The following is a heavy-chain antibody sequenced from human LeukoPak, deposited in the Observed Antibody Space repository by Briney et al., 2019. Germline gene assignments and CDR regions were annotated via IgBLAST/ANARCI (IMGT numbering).Heavy chain of an antibody. CDR2: ISGSGGST. Sequence: GGSLRLSCAASGFTFSSYDMSWVRQAPGKGLEWVSAISGSGGSTYYADSVKGRFTISRDNSKNTLYLQMNSLRAEDTAVYYCAKEEATVRFLEWLPSHYYGMDVWGQGTTVTVSS. J-gene: IGHJ6*02. D-gene: IGHD3-3*01. CDR3: AKEEATVRFLEWLPSHYYGMDV. CDR1: GFTFSSYD. V-gene: IGHV3-23*01.